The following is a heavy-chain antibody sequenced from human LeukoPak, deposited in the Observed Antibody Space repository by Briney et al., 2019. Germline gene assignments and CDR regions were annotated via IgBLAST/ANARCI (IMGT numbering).Heavy chain of an antibody. CDR1: GFTFSIYG. J-gene: IGHJ4*02. CDR2: ISDSGDTT. Sequence: GGSLRLSCSASGFTFSIYGMSWARQAPGKGLEWVSGISDSGDTTYYADSVKGRFTISRDNSENTLYLQMNSLTVEDTAVYYCAKIRAARPGYWGQGTLVTVSS. CDR3: AKIRAARPGY. D-gene: IGHD6-6*01. V-gene: IGHV3-23*01.